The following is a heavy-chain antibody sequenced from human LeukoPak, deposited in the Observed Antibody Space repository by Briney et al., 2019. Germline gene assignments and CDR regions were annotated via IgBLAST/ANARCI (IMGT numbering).Heavy chain of an antibody. J-gene: IGHJ4*02. V-gene: IGHV6-1*01. CDR1: GDSVSSNSAD. CDR2: TYYRSRWYN. D-gene: IGHD6-13*01. CDR3: ARSADGTLDY. Sequence: SQTLSLTCAISGDSVSSNSADWNWIRQSPSRGLEWLGRTYYRSRWYNDYAVSVKSRITVNPDTSKNQFSLHLNSVTPDDTAVYYCARSADGTLDYWGQGTLVTVSS.